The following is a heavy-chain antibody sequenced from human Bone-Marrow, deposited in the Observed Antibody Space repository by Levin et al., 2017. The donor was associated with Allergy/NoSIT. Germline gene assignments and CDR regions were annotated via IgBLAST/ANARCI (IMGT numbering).Heavy chain of an antibody. V-gene: IGHV3-74*01. J-gene: IGHJ4*02. CDR3: ATTYSDYVRGTYSLDH. D-gene: IGHD3-16*01. CDR1: GFTFTNYW. CDR2: INNDGTST. Sequence: GESLKISCVASGFTFTNYWMHWVRQTPGKGLVWVSRINNDGTSTNYADSVKGRFTISRDNAKNTLYLQMDSLRAEDSAIYYCATTYSDYVRGTYSLDHWGQGTLVTVSS.